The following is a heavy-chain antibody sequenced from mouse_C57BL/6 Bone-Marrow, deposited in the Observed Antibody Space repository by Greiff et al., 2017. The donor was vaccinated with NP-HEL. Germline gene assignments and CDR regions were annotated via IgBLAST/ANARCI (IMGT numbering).Heavy chain of an antibody. Sequence: DVKLQESGGGLVQPGESLKLSCESNEYEFPSHDMSWVRKTPEKRLELVAAINSDGGSTYYPDTMERRFIISRDNTKKTLYLQMSSLRAEDTALYYCARQRGYHWYFDVWGTGTTVTVSS. V-gene: IGHV5-2*01. J-gene: IGHJ1*03. D-gene: IGHD2-2*01. CDR1: EYEFPSHD. CDR3: ARQRGYHWYFDV. CDR2: INSDGGST.